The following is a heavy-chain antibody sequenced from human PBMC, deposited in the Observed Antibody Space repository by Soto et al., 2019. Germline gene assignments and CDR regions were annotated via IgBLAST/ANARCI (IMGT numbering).Heavy chain of an antibody. CDR3: AKSYGDYREGFDY. J-gene: IGHJ4*02. D-gene: IGHD4-17*01. CDR1: GFTFSSYA. CDR2: ISYDGSNK. V-gene: IGHV3-30-3*02. Sequence: PGGSLRLSCAASGFTFSSYAMHWVRQAPGKGLEWVAVISYDGSNKYYADSVKGRFTISRDNSKNTLYLQMNSLRAEDTAVYYCAKSYGDYREGFDYWGQGTLVTVSS.